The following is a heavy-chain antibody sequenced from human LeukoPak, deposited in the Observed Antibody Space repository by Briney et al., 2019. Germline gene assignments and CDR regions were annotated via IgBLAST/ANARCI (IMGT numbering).Heavy chain of an antibody. J-gene: IGHJ5*02. D-gene: IGHD3-22*01. CDR3: AKGSSGYYHGSYNWFDP. V-gene: IGHV1-8*03. Sequence: ASVKVSCKASGYTFTSFDINWVRPATGQGLEWMGWMNPNSGNTGYAQKFQGGVTITRNTSISTAYMELSSLRSEDTAVYYCAKGSSGYYHGSYNWFDPWGQGTLVTVSS. CDR1: GYTFTSFD. CDR2: MNPNSGNT.